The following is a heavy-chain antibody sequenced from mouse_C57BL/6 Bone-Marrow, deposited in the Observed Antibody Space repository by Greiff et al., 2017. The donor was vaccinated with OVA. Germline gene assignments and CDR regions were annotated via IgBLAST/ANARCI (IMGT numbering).Heavy chain of an antibody. CDR2: IRSKSNNYAT. D-gene: IGHD1-1*01. V-gene: IGHV10-1*01. Sequence: EVKLMESGGGLVQPKGSLKLSCAASGFSFNTYAMNWVRQAPGKGLEWVARIRSKSNNYATYYADSVKDRFTISRDDSESMLYLQMNNLKTEDTAMYYCVRQGYGSSYADYFDYWGQGTTLTVSS. J-gene: IGHJ2*01. CDR3: VRQGYGSSYADYFDY. CDR1: GFSFNTYA.